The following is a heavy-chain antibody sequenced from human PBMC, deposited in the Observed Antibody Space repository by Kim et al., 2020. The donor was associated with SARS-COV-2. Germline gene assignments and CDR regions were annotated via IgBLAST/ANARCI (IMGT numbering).Heavy chain of an antibody. CDR1: GGSISSSSYY. CDR3: ARATRSGYYLGTNFDY. V-gene: IGHV4-39*07. Sequence: SETLSLTCTVSGGSISSSSYYWGWIRQPPGKGLEWIGSIYYSGSTYYNPSLKSRVTISVDTSKNQFSLKLSSVTAADTAVYYCARATRSGYYLGTNFDYWGQGTLVTVSS. J-gene: IGHJ4*02. CDR2: IYYSGST. D-gene: IGHD3-22*01.